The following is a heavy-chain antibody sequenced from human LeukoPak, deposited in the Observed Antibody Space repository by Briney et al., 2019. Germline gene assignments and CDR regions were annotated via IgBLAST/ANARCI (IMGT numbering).Heavy chain of an antibody. CDR1: GGSISGYY. D-gene: IGHD4-11*01. CDR2: IYYSGST. J-gene: IGHJ4*02. Sequence: TPSETLSLTCTVSGGSISGYYWTWIRQPPGKGLEWIGYIYYSGSTNYNPSLKSRVTISVDTSKNQFSLRLSSVTAADTAVYYCARLRGNYFPDYWGQGTLVTVFS. V-gene: IGHV4-59*01. CDR3: ARLRGNYFPDY.